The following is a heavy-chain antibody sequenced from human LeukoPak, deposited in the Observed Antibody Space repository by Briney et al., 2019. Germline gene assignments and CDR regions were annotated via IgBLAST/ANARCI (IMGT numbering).Heavy chain of an antibody. CDR2: ISAYNGDT. CDR3: AREYSNGWFFDY. CDR1: GYTFTRYG. D-gene: IGHD6-19*01. V-gene: IGHV1-18*01. Sequence: GASVKVSCKASGYTFTRYGISWVRQAPGQGLEWMRWISAYNGDTNYAQRLQGRVTMTTDTSTSTAYMELRSLRSDDTAVYYCAREYSNGWFFDYWGQGTLVTVSS. J-gene: IGHJ4*02.